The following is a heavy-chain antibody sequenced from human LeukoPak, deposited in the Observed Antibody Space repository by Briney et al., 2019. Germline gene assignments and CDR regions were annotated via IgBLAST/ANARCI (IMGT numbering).Heavy chain of an antibody. J-gene: IGHJ5*02. CDR1: GGSISSYY. CDR3: ARTYSSGWLVWFDP. Sequence: PSETLSLTCTVSGGSISSYYWSWIRQPPGKGLEWIGYIYYSGSTNYNPSLKSRVTISVDTSKNQFSLKLSSVTAADTAVYYCARTYSSGWLVWFDPWGQGTLVTVSP. CDR2: IYYSGST. D-gene: IGHD6-19*01. V-gene: IGHV4-59*01.